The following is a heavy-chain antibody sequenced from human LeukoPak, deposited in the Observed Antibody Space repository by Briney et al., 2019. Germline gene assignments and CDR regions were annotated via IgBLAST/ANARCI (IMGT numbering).Heavy chain of an antibody. CDR2: ISDTGGST. D-gene: IGHD3-22*01. CDR3: AKTYYSDSFDY. J-gene: IGHJ4*02. Sequence: GGSLRLSCAASGLTFRSYAMNWVRQAPAKGLEWVSVISDTGGSTYYAASAKGRFTISRDNSKNALYLQMNSLRAEDTAVYYCAKTYYSDSFDYWGQGTLVTVSS. CDR1: GLTFRSYA. V-gene: IGHV3-23*01.